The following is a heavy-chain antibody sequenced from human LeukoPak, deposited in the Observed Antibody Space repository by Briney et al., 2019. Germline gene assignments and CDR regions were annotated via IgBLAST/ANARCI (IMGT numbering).Heavy chain of an antibody. CDR3: ARDANYGSGSYYLRSYYYYMDV. CDR1: GYTFTSYY. CDR2: INPSGGST. J-gene: IGHJ6*03. Sequence: ASVKVSCKASGYTFTSYYMHWVRQAPGQGLEWMGIINPSGGSTSYAQKFQGRVTMTRDTSTSTVYMELSSLRSEDTAVYYCARDANYGSGSYYLRSYYYYMDVWGKGTTVTTSS. V-gene: IGHV1-46*01. D-gene: IGHD3-10*01.